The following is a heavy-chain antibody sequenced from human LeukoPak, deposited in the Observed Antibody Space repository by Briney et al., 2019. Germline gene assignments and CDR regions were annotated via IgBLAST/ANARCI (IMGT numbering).Heavy chain of an antibody. CDR1: GGSISSGSYY. CDR2: IYTSGST. J-gene: IGHJ3*02. V-gene: IGHV4-61*02. Sequence: SETLSLTCTVSGGSISSGSYYWSWIRQPAGKGLEWIGRIYTSGSTNYNPSLKSRVTISVDTSKNQFSLKLSSVTAADTAVYYCARDPVYYDSSGLSPQDAFDIWGQGTMVTVSS. CDR3: ARDPVYYDSSGLSPQDAFDI. D-gene: IGHD3-22*01.